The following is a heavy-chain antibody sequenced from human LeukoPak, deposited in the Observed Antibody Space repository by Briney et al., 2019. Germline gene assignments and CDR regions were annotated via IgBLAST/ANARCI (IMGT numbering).Heavy chain of an antibody. CDR3: ARWVVPAATVYYYYGMDV. D-gene: IGHD2-2*01. CDR1: GGTFSIYA. J-gene: IGHJ6*02. CDR2: IIPIFGTA. Sequence: ASVKVSCKASGGTFSIYAISWVRQAPGQGLEWMGGIIPIFGTANYAQKFQGRVTITADESTSTAYMELSSLRSEDTAVYYCARWVVPAATVYYYYGMDVWGQGTTVTVSS. V-gene: IGHV1-69*01.